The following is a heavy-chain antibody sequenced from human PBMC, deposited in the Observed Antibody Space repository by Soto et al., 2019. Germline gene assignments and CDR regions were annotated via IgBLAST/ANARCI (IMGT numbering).Heavy chain of an antibody. CDR1: GGSFSCYY. D-gene: IGHD5-12*01. J-gene: IGHJ6*02. CDR3: ARGRGWLRLRAYYYYGMDV. CDR2: INHSGST. V-gene: IGHV4-34*01. Sequence: SETLSLTCAVYGGSFSCYYWSWIRQPPGKGLEWIGEINHSGSTNYNPSLKSRVTISVDTSKNQFSLKLSSVTAADTAVYYCARGRGWLRLRAYYYYGMDVWGQGTTVTVSS.